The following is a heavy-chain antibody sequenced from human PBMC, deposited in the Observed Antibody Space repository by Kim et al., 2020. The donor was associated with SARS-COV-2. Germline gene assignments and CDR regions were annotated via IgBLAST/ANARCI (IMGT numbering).Heavy chain of an antibody. J-gene: IGHJ4*02. V-gene: IGHV3-11*05. CDR1: GFTFSDYY. CDR3: ARGAYDSSGYYDY. D-gene: IGHD3-22*01. CDR2: ISSSSSYT. Sequence: GGSLRLSCAASGFTFSDYYMSWIRQAPGKGLEWVSYISSSSSYTNYADSVKGRFTISRDNAKNSLYLQMNSLRAEDTAVYYCARGAYDSSGYYDYWGQGTLVTVSS.